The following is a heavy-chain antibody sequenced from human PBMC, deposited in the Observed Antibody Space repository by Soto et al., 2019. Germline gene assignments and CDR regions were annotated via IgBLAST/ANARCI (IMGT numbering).Heavy chain of an antibody. V-gene: IGHV4-59*01. CDR2: IYYSGST. CDR3: ARDRGDILTGYYDAFDI. D-gene: IGHD3-9*01. CDR1: GGSISSYY. Sequence: SETLSLTCTVSGGSISSYYWSWIRQPPGKGLEWIGYIYYSGSTNYNPSLKSRVTISVDTSKNQFSLKLSSVTAADTAVYYCARDRGDILTGYYDAFDIWGQGTMVTVS. J-gene: IGHJ3*02.